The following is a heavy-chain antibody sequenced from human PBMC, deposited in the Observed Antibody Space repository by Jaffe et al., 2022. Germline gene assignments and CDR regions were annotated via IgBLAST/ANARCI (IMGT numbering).Heavy chain of an antibody. CDR1: GFTFSDYY. V-gene: IGHV3-11*01. J-gene: IGHJ4*02. Sequence: QVQLVESGGGLVKPGGSLRLSCAASGFTFSDYYMSWIRQAPGKGLEWVSYISSSGSTIYYADSVKGRFTISRDNAKNSLYLQMNSLRAEDTAVYYCACGCLDSSTSCYRDYFDYWGQGTLVTVSS. D-gene: IGHD2-2*01. CDR2: ISSSGSTI. CDR3: ACGCLDSSTSCYRDYFDY.